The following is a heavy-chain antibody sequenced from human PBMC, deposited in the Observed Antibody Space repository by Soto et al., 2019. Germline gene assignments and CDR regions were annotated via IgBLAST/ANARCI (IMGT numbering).Heavy chain of an antibody. J-gene: IGHJ3*02. CDR3: ARITHSGAFDI. V-gene: IGHV4-59*08. CDR1: GGSISSYY. Sequence: SETLSLTCTVSGGSISSYYWSWIRQPPGKGLEWIGYIYYSGSTNYNPSLKSRVTISVDTSKNQFSLKLSSVTAADTAVYYCARITHSGAFDIWGQGTMVTVSS. D-gene: IGHD3-16*01. CDR2: IYYSGST.